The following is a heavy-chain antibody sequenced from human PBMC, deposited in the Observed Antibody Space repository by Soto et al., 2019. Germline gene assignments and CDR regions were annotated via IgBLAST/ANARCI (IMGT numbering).Heavy chain of an antibody. CDR3: ASRHSSPNFDY. CDR2: IYYSGST. V-gene: IGHV4-30-4*01. Sequence: QVQLQESGPGLVKPSQTLSLTCTVSGGSISSGDYYWSWIRQPPGKGLEWIGSIYYSGSTYYNPPLKSPATISADTSTNPFSLKLNPVTAACTAVYYCASRHSSPNFDYWGQGTLFTVSS. CDR1: GGSISSGDYY. J-gene: IGHJ4*02. D-gene: IGHD6-13*01.